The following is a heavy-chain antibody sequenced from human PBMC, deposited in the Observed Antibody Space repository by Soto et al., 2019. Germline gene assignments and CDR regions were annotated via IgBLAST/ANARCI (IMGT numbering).Heavy chain of an antibody. CDR2: IYPGDSDT. D-gene: IGHD6-13*01. J-gene: IGHJ6*02. Sequence: GAALQSSCERCGGSVSSSWIGRVRQMHGKGLEWMGIIYPGDSDTRYSPSFQGQVTISADKSISTAYLQWSSLKASDTAMYYCARPRSSSRNYYGMAVWGQGTTVTVSS. CDR1: GGSVSSSW. V-gene: IGHV5-51*01. CDR3: ARPRSSSRNYYGMAV.